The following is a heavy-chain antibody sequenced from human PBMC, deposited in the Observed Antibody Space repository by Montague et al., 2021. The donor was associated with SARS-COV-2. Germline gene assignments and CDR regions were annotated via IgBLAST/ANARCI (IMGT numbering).Heavy chain of an antibody. V-gene: IGHV4-38-2*02. CDR3: ARGAVGPTVLFLEY. D-gene: IGHD1-26*01. Sequence: SETLSLTCTVSNYSVSSGYYWGWIRQFPGKGLEWIGFKFHSGSTYYNPXXQSRVITSVDTSRNQVSLKLRSVSAADTAVYYCARGAVGPTVLFLEYWGQGILVAVSS. J-gene: IGHJ4*02. CDR2: KFHSGST. CDR1: NYSVSSGYY.